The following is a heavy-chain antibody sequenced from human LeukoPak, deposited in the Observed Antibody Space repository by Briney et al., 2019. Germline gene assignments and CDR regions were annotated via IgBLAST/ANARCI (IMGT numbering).Heavy chain of an antibody. Sequence: GASVKVSCKASGYTFTSYYMHWVRQAPGQGLEWMGIINPSGGSTSYAQKFQGRVTMTRDTSTSTVYMELSSLRSEDTAVYYCARAYCSGGSCYSDAFDIGGQGTMVTVSS. CDR1: GYTFTSYY. CDR3: ARAYCSGGSCYSDAFDI. D-gene: IGHD2-15*01. J-gene: IGHJ3*02. CDR2: INPSGGST. V-gene: IGHV1-46*01.